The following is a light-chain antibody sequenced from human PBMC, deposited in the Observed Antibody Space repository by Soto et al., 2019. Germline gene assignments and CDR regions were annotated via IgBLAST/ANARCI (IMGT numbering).Light chain of an antibody. V-gene: IGKV1-12*01. CDR3: QHTFNSPPWT. CDR2: GAS. J-gene: IGKJ1*01. CDR1: QGISSW. Sequence: EIPMTQSTSSVSASLGDRVTITCRASQGISSWLAWYQQKPGKAPKLLISGASNLQSGVPSRFSGSGSGTDFTLTISSLQSEDFASYFCQHTFNSPPWTFGQGTKVDIK.